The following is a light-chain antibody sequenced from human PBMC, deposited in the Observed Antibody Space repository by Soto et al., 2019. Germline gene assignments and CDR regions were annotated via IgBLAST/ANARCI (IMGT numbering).Light chain of an antibody. CDR3: CSYARSSTYV. J-gene: IGLJ1*01. Sequence: QSVLAQPASVSGSPGQSITISRTGTSSDVGSYNLVSWYQQHPGKDTKLMNYEVSKRPSGLSNNFSASKSGKTASLTISGLQAEDEADYYCCSYARSSTYVFGTGTKVTVL. V-gene: IGLV2-23*02. CDR2: EVS. CDR1: SSDVGSYNL.